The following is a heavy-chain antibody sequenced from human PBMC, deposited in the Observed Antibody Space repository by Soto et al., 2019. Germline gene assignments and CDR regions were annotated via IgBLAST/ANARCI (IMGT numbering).Heavy chain of an antibody. J-gene: IGHJ4*02. D-gene: IGHD4-4*01. V-gene: IGHV3-33*01. Sequence: QVQLVESGGGVVQPGRSLRLSCAASGFTFSSYGMHWVRQAPGKGLEWVAVIWYDGSNKYYADSVKGRFTISRDNSKNTLYLQMNSLRAEDTAVYYCARGILQRGGDYWGQGTLVTVSS. CDR1: GFTFSSYG. CDR2: IWYDGSNK. CDR3: ARGILQRGGDY.